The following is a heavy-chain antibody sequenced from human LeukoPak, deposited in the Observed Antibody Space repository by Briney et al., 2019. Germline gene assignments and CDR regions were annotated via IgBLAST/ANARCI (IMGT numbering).Heavy chain of an antibody. J-gene: IGHJ4*02. V-gene: IGHV3-48*01. D-gene: IGHD5-12*01. CDR1: RFTFNTYG. Sequence: GGSLRLSCTGSRFTFNTYGMNWVRQAPGRGLEWASYISSSGNAIHYADSVKGRFTISRDNARNSLYLQMDSLRAEDTAVYYCARAPLEIVAIDYWGQGTLVAVSS. CDR2: ISSSGNAI. CDR3: ARAPLEIVAIDY.